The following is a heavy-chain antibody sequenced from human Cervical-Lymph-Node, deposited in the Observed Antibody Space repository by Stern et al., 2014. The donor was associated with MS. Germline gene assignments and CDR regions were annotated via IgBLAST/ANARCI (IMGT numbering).Heavy chain of an antibody. Sequence: QVHLQESRPGLVRPSETLSLTCPVSGASVSSGSSYGSWIRQPPGKALEWVGHFYFTWNTDYSPSLKSRVTISIDTSKNQFSLRLRSLTAADTAVYYCARDPSRLGIFDSWGQGTLVTVSS. D-gene: IGHD3-9*01. CDR2: FYFTWNT. V-gene: IGHV4-61*01. CDR1: GASVSSGSSY. J-gene: IGHJ4*02. CDR3: ARDPSRLGIFDS.